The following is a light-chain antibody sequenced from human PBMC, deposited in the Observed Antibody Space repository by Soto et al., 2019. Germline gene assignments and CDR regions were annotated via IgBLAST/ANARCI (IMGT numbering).Light chain of an antibody. V-gene: IGKV1-5*01. CDR3: QHTFNSPPWT. J-gene: IGKJ1*01. CDR1: QSINNW. CDR2: GAS. Sequence: DIQMTQSPSTLSASLGDRVTITCRASQSINNWLAWYQQQPGKAPRVLISGASNMQSGVPSRFSGSGSGTDFTLTINSLQPEDFASYFCQHTFNSPPWTFGQGTKVDIK.